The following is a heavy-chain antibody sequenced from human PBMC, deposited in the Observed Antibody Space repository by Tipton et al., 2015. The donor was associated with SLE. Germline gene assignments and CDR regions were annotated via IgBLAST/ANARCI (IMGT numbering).Heavy chain of an antibody. CDR1: GGSISSSSYY. CDR2: IYYSGST. J-gene: IGHJ4*02. V-gene: IGHV4-39*01. D-gene: IGHD3-22*01. CDR3: ARGYDSSGYYSLAFDY. Sequence: TLSLTCTVSGGSISSSSYYWGWIRQPPGKGLEWIGSIYYSGSTYYNPSLKSRVTISVDTSKNQFSLKLSSVTAADTAVYYCARGYDSSGYYSLAFDYWGQVTLVTVSS.